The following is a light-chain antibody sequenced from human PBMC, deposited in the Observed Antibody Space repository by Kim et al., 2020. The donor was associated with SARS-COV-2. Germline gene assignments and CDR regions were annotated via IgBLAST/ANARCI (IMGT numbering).Light chain of an antibody. J-gene: IGKJ4*02. Sequence: VSVGDRVTITSRPSQQIGSWLAWYQQKPGKSPRLLCYAVSSLQRGGPSRFRGNRFGTEFTLIICSLQPCDFATESCQQSKSFPLTFGGGTKVDIK. CDR3: QQSKSFPLT. CDR1: QQIGSW. CDR2: AVS. V-gene: IGKV1D-12*01.